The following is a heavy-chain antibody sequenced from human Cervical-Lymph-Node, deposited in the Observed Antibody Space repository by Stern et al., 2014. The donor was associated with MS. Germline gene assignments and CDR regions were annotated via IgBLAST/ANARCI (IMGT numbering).Heavy chain of an antibody. CDR3: ASGGSFFFDY. J-gene: IGHJ4*02. CDR2: IYYSGST. Sequence: QLQLQESGPGLVKPSETLSLTCTVSGGSISSSSYYWGWIRQPPGKGLEWIGSIYYSGSTYYNPSLTSRVNLYVDTSQTHLSLKLSSVTAADTAVYYCASGGSFFFDYWGQGTLVTVSS. D-gene: IGHD2-15*01. V-gene: IGHV4-39*02. CDR1: GGSISSSSYY.